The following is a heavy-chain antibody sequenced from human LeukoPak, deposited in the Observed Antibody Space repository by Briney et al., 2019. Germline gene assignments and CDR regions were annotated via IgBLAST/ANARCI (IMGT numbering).Heavy chain of an antibody. CDR1: GYIFTNFY. D-gene: IGHD1-1*01. CDR2: INPSGGST. J-gene: IGHJ5*02. V-gene: IGHV1-46*01. Sequence: GASVKVSCKASGYIFTNFYIHWVRQAPGQGLEWMGIINPSGGSTNYAQKFQGRVTMSRDTSASTVYMELSSLRSEDTAVYYWARTTGKRFDPWGQGTLVFVS. CDR3: ARTTGKRFDP.